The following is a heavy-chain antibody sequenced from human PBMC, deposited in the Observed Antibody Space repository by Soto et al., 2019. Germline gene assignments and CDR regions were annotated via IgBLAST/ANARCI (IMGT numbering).Heavy chain of an antibody. J-gene: IGHJ4*02. CDR3: ARGDTVLALFAY. Sequence: PSETLSLTCAVSGDSISSGGYSWSWIRQPPGKGLEWIGFIYHSGSTYYNPSLKSRVTISVDRSKNQFSLKLTSVTAADTAIYYWARGDTVLALFAYWGQGTLVTVS. V-gene: IGHV4-30-2*01. CDR1: GDSISSGGYS. CDR2: IYHSGST. D-gene: IGHD5-18*01.